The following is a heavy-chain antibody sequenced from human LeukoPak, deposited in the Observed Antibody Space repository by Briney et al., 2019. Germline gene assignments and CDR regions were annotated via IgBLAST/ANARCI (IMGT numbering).Heavy chain of an antibody. CDR3: ARRASSPWYSSSWSFDY. Sequence: SETLSLTCTVSGGSISSYYWSWIRQPPVKGLEWIGYIYYSGSTNYNPSLKSRVTISVDTSKNQFSLKLSSVTAADTAVYYCARRASSPWYSSSWSFDYWGQGTLVTVSS. D-gene: IGHD6-13*01. J-gene: IGHJ4*02. V-gene: IGHV4-59*08. CDR1: GGSISSYY. CDR2: IYYSGST.